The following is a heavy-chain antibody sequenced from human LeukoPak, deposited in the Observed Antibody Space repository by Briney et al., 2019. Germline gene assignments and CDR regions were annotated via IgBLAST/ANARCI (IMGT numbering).Heavy chain of an antibody. J-gene: IGHJ4*02. Sequence: SETPSLTCTVSGGSISSYYWSWIRQPPGKGLEWIGYIYYSGSTNYNPSLKSRVTISVDTSKNQFSLKLSSVTAADTAVYYCARVGGGNGGLDYWGQGTLVTVSS. CDR3: ARVGGGNGGLDY. CDR2: IYYSGST. V-gene: IGHV4-59*01. CDR1: GGSISSYY. D-gene: IGHD4-23*01.